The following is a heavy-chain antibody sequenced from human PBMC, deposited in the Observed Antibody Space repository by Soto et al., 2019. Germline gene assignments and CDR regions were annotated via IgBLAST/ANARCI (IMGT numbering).Heavy chain of an antibody. CDR2: INHSGST. CDR1: GGSYSGYC. D-gene: IGHD5-18*01. CDR3: ASRVRGYSYGYAGGQYYGMDV. J-gene: IGHJ6*02. Sequence: SDPLSLTCAVYGGSYSGYCWSWIRQPAGKGLEWMGEINHSGSTNYNPSLKSRVTISVATSKNQFSLKLSSVTAADTAVYYCASRVRGYSYGYAGGQYYGMDVWGQGTTV. V-gene: IGHV4-34*01.